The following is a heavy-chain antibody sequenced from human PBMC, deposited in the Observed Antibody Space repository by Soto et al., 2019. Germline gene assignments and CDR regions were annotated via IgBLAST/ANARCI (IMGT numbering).Heavy chain of an antibody. CDR2: IAVYNGDT. CDR3: ARVAKTWVEAWSIDY. J-gene: IGHJ4*02. CDR1: SYAFTTYG. Sequence: QVQLVQSGGELKKPGASVKVSCKASSYAFTTYGITWVRQAPGQGLEWMGWIAVYNGDTNYAQNFQGRVTMTTDPSTSTAFMELRSLRSDDTAVYYCARVAKTWVEAWSIDYWGQGTLVTVSS. D-gene: IGHD1-26*01. V-gene: IGHV1-18*01.